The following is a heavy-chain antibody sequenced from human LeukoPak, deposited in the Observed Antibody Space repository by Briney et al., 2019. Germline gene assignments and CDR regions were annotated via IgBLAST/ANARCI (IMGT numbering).Heavy chain of an antibody. CDR1: GGTFTSYY. Sequence: ASVKVSCKASGGTFTSYYMHWVRQAPGQGLEWMGIINPSGGSTSYAQKFQGRVTMTRDMSTSTVYMELSSLRSEDTAVYYCARGYVAAAGTGWFDPWGQETLVTVSS. CDR2: INPSGGST. D-gene: IGHD6-13*01. J-gene: IGHJ5*02. V-gene: IGHV1-46*01. CDR3: ARGYVAAAGTGWFDP.